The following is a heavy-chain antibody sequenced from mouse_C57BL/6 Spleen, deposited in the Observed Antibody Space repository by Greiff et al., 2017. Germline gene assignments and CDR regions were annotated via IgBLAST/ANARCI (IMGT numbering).Heavy chain of an antibody. Sequence: EVQLVESGGGLVKPGGSLKLSCAASGFTFSSYAMSWVRQTPEKRLEWVATISDGGSYTYYPDNVKGRFTISRDNAKNNLYLQMSHLKSEDTAMYYCAKVITTGVGELFDNWGQGTTLTVSS. CDR3: AKVITTGVGELFDN. J-gene: IGHJ2*01. D-gene: IGHD1-1*01. CDR1: GFTFSSYA. V-gene: IGHV5-4*01. CDR2: ISDGGSYT.